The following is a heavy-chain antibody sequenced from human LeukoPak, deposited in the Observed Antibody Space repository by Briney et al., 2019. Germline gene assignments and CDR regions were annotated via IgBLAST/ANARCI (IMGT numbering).Heavy chain of an antibody. V-gene: IGHV1-18*01. CDR2: ISAYNGDT. CDR3: ARDLIAARPGWFDP. J-gene: IGHJ5*02. D-gene: IGHD6-6*01. CDR1: GYTFTTYG. Sequence: ASVTVSCKASGYTFTTYGITWVRQAPGQGLAWMGWISAYNGDTNYAQKFQGRATMTTDTSTSTVYMEVRNLRSDDTAIYYCARDLIAARPGWFDPWGQGTLVTVSS.